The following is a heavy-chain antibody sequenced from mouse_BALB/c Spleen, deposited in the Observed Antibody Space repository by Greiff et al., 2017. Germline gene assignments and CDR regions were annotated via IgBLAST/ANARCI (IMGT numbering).Heavy chain of an antibody. V-gene: IGHV5-4*02. CDR3: ARGGNYYGNYDAMDY. J-gene: IGHJ4*01. CDR1: GFTFSDYY. D-gene: IGHD2-1*01. CDR2: ISDGGSYT. Sequence: EVMLVESGGGLVKPGGSLKLSCAASGFTFSDYYMYWVRQTPEKRLEWVATISDGGSYTYYPDSVKGRFTISRDNAKNNLYLQMSSLKSKDTAMYYCARGGNYYGNYDAMDYWGQGTSVTVSS.